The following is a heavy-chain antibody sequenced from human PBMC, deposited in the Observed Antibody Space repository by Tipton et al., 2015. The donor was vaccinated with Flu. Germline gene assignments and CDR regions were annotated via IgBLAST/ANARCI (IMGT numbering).Heavy chain of an antibody. V-gene: IGHV4-39*07. CDR3: VRTKDGYTLSNFVY. CDR2: FYYDVGT. CDR1: GASLRSSSYY. J-gene: IGHJ4*02. Sequence: TLSLTCTVSGASLRSSSYYWGWIRQPQGKGLEWIGSFYYDVGTYYNPSLNSRVTIPVDESKNQFSPRLTSVTAADTAVYYCVRTKDGYTLSNFVYWGQGTLVTVSS. D-gene: IGHD5-24*01.